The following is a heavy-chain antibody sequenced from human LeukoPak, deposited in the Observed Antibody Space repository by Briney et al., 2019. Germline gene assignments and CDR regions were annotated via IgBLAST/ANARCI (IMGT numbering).Heavy chain of an antibody. Sequence: SETLSLTCAVYGGSFSGYYWSWIRKPPGKGLEWIGEINHSGSTNYNPSLKSRVTISVDTSKNQFSLKLSSVTAADTAVYYCARGPAGRCSSTSCYTPGYYYYMDVWGKGTTVTVSS. J-gene: IGHJ6*03. D-gene: IGHD2-2*02. CDR1: GGSFSGYY. CDR3: ARGPAGRCSSTSCYTPGYYYYMDV. CDR2: INHSGST. V-gene: IGHV4-34*01.